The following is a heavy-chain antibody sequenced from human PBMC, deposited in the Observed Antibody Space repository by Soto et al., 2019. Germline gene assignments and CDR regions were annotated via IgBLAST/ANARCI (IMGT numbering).Heavy chain of an antibody. CDR3: AGMPYTSGLRFDP. D-gene: IGHD6-19*01. CDR2: IYQSGVT. Sequence: SETLSLTCAVYGDSYSISTYSWSWIRQPPGKALQWIGFIYQSGVTSYNPSLASRVSISLDRSNNQCSLKLKSVTAADTAVYFCAGMPYTSGLRFDPWGPGTLGTVSS. J-gene: IGHJ5*02. V-gene: IGHV4-30-2*01. CDR1: GDSYSISTYS.